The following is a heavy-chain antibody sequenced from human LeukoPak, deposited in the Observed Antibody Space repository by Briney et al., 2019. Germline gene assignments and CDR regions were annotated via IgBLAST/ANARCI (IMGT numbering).Heavy chain of an antibody. D-gene: IGHD3-22*01. J-gene: IGHJ4*02. Sequence: SETLSLTCAVYGGSFSGYYWSWIRQPPGKGLEWIGEINHSGSTNYNPSFKSRVTISVDTSKNQFSLKLSSVTAADTAVYYCARYYYDSSGYLDYWGQGTLVTVSS. V-gene: IGHV4-34*01. CDR2: INHSGST. CDR1: GGSFSGYY. CDR3: ARYYYDSSGYLDY.